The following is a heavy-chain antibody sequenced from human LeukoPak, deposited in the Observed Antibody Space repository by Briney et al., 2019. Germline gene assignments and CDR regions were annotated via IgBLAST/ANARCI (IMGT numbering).Heavy chain of an antibody. CDR3: AKGEVEVDY. CDR1: GFTFSSYA. J-gene: IGHJ4*02. D-gene: IGHD2-15*01. CDR2: ISGSGGST. V-gene: IGHV3-23*01. Sequence: PGRSLRLSCAASGFTFSSYAVSWVRQAPGKGLEWVSAISGSGGSTYYADSVKGRFTISRDNSKNTLCLQMNSLRAEDTAVYYCAKGEVEVDYWGQGTLVTVSS.